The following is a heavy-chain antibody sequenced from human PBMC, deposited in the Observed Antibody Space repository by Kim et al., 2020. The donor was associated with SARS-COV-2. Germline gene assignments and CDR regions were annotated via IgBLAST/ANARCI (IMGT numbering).Heavy chain of an antibody. J-gene: IGHJ4*02. CDR3: ARLDFWSGYSYDY. CDR2: IYYSGST. D-gene: IGHD3-3*01. CDR1: GGSISSYY. V-gene: IGHV4-59*08. Sequence: SETLSLTCTVSGGSISSYYWSWIRQPPGKGLEWIGYIYYSGSTNYNPSLKSRVTISVDTSKNQFSLKLSSVTAADTAVYYCARLDFWSGYSYDYWGQGTLVTVSS.